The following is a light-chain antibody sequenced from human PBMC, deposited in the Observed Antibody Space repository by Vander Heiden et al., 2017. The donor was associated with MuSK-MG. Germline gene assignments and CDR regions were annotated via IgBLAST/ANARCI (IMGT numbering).Light chain of an antibody. V-gene: IGLV1-40*01. CDR3: QSYDSSLSGWV. J-gene: IGLJ3*02. CDR1: SSNIGAGYD. Sequence: QSVLTQPPSVSGAPGQRVTISCPGSSSNIGAGYDVHWYQQLPGTAPKLLIYGNSNRPAGVPDRFSGSKSGTSASRAITGLQAEDEADYYCQSYDSSLSGWVFGGGTKLTVL. CDR2: GNS.